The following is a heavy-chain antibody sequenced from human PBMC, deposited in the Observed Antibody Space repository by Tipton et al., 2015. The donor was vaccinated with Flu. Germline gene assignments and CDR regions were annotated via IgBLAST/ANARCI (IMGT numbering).Heavy chain of an antibody. CDR2: IYDSVTS. V-gene: IGHV4-59*01. CDR3: TTVSFGQWEFFDP. CDR1: GDSIASYY. Sequence: LRLSCTVSGDSIASYYWSWIRQPPGKGLEWIGYIYDSVTSSSNPSLKSRLTISVDSSKNQFSLKLTSVTAADTAVYFCTTVSFGQWEFFDPWCPGTLVTVSS. J-gene: IGHJ5*02. D-gene: IGHD3-10*01.